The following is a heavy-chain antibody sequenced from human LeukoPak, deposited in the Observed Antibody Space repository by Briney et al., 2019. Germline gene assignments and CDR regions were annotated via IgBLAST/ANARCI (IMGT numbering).Heavy chain of an antibody. CDR1: GYTFTGYY. D-gene: IGHD1-26*01. Sequence: ASVKVSCKASGYTFTGYYMHWVRQAPGQGLEWMGRINPNSGGTSYAQKFQGRVTMTRDTSISTAYMELSRLRSDDTAAYYCARVEGSGSYDYWGQGTLVTVSS. CDR2: INPNSGGT. V-gene: IGHV1-2*06. CDR3: ARVEGSGSYDY. J-gene: IGHJ4*02.